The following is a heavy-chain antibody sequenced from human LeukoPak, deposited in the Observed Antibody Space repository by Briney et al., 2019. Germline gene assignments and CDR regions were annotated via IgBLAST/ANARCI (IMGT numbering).Heavy chain of an antibody. CDR2: INHSGST. CDR1: GGSFSGYY. D-gene: IGHD7-27*01. J-gene: IGHJ5*02. V-gene: IGHV4-34*01. CDR3: ARHNWGYVWFDP. Sequence: SETLSLTCAVYGGSFSGYYWSWIRQPPGKGLEWIGEINHSGSTYYNPSLKSRVTISVDTSKNQFSLKMTSVTAADTAVYYCARHNWGYVWFDPWGQETLVTVSS.